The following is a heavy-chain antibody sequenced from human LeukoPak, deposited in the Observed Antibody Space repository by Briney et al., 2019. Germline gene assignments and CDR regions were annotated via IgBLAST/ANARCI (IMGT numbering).Heavy chain of an antibody. D-gene: IGHD4-23*01. CDR2: ISSSSSHI. CDR3: ARELTPGDPFDY. Sequence: PGGSLRLSCAASGFTFSSYTMNWVRQAPGQGLEWVSSISSSSSHIYYADSVKGRFTISRDNAKNSLYLQMNSLRAEDTAVYYCARELTPGDPFDYWGQGTLVTVSS. J-gene: IGHJ4*02. V-gene: IGHV3-21*01. CDR1: GFTFSSYT.